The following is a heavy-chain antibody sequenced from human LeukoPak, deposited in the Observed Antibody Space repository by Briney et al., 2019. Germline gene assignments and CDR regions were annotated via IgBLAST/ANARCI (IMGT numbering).Heavy chain of an antibody. CDR1: GYTFTSYY. CDR3: VRDRQEYQLLSDYYGMDV. Sequence: ASVKVSCKASGYTFTSYYMHWVRQAPGQGLEWMGIINPSGGSTSYAQKFQGRVTMTRDTSTSTVYMELSSLRSEDTAVYYCVRDRQEYQLLSDYYGMDVWGRGTTVTVSS. CDR2: INPSGGST. J-gene: IGHJ6*04. D-gene: IGHD2-2*01. V-gene: IGHV1-46*01.